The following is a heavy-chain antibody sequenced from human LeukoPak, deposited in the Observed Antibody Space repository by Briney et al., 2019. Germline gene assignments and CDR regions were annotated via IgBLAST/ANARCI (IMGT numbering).Heavy chain of an antibody. D-gene: IGHD3-22*01. V-gene: IGHV1-24*01. Sequence: ASVKVSCTVSGYTLTELSMHWVRQAPGKGLEWMGGFDPEDGETIYAQKFQGRVTMTEDTSTDTAYMELSSLRSEDTAVYYCATLDYYDSSGYYPQYFQHWGQGTLVTVSS. CDR1: GYTLTELS. CDR2: FDPEDGET. CDR3: ATLDYYDSSGYYPQYFQH. J-gene: IGHJ1*01.